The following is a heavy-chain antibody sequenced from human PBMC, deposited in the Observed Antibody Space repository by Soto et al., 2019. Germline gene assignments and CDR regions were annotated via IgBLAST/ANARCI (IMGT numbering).Heavy chain of an antibody. CDR3: ASSQGPSFDT. CDR2: MNPNSGNT. J-gene: IGHJ3*02. D-gene: IGHD2-2*01. V-gene: IGHV1-8*01. CDR1: GYTFTSYD. Sequence: QVQLVQSGAEVKKPGASVKVSCKASGYTFTSYDINGVRQATGQGLEWMGWMNPNSGNTGYAQKVQGRVTMTRNTPISTAHMELGSRRSEDRAVSYCASSQGPSFDTWGQGTMVTVSS.